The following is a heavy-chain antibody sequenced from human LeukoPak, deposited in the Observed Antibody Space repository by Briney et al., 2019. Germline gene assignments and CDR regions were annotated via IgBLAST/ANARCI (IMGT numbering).Heavy chain of an antibody. J-gene: IGHJ4*02. D-gene: IGHD6-19*01. CDR3: ARIRGGWYYFDY. Sequence: SETLSLTCTVSGGSISSSSYYWGWIRQPPGKGLEWIGSIYYSGSTYYNPSLKSRVTISVDTSKNQSSLKLSSVTAADTAVYYCARIRGGWYYFDYWGQGTLVTVSS. CDR2: IYYSGST. CDR1: GGSISSSSYY. V-gene: IGHV4-39*01.